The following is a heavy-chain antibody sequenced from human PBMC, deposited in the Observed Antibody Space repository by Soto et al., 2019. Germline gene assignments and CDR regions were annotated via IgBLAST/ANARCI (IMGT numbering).Heavy chain of an antibody. V-gene: IGHV3-11*06. J-gene: IGHJ4*02. Sequence: GGSLRLSCAASGFTFSDYYMSWIRQAPGKGLEWVSYISSSSYTNYADSVKGRFTISRDNAKNSLYLQMNSLRAEDTAVYYCARDDKIVGATDAFDYWGQGTLVTVSS. CDR1: GFTFSDYY. D-gene: IGHD1-26*01. CDR2: ISSSSYT. CDR3: ARDDKIVGATDAFDY.